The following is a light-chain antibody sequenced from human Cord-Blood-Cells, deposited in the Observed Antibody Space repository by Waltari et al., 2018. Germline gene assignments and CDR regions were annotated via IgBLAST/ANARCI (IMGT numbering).Light chain of an antibody. CDR3: QSYDSSLVV. CDR2: GNS. J-gene: IGLJ2*01. CDR1: SSNIGAGYD. Sequence: QSVLTPPPSVSGAPGQRVTIPCTGSSSNIGAGYDVHWYQQLPGTAPKLLIYGNSNRPSGVPDRFSGSKSGTSASLAITGLQAEDEADYYCQSYDSSLVVFGGGTKLTVL. V-gene: IGLV1-40*01.